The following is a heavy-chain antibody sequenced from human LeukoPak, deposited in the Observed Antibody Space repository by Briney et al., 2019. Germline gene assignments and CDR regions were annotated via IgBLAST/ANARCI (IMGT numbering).Heavy chain of an antibody. D-gene: IGHD2-2*02. V-gene: IGHV3-23*01. CDR3: AKDLSDSSSTSCYTPSGY. Sequence: AGGSLRLSCAASGFTFSSYAMSWVRQAPGKGLEWVSAISGSGGSTYYADSVKGRFTISRDNSKNTLYLQMNSLRAEDTAVYYCAKDLSDSSSTSCYTPSGYWGQGTLVTVSS. CDR2: ISGSGGST. CDR1: GFTFSSYA. J-gene: IGHJ4*02.